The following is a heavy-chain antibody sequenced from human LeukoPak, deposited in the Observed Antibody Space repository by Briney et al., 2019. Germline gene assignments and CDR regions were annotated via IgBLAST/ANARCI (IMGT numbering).Heavy chain of an antibody. Sequence: GGSLRLSCTGSGFTFSNYWMSWVRQAPGKGLEWVANIKHDGSEKYYVDSVKGRFTISRDNAKNSLYLQMNSLRAEDTAVYYCASLDRGSYYSFDCWGQGTLVTVSS. D-gene: IGHD1-26*01. V-gene: IGHV3-7*01. CDR2: IKHDGSEK. CDR1: GFTFSNYW. J-gene: IGHJ4*02. CDR3: ASLDRGSYYSFDC.